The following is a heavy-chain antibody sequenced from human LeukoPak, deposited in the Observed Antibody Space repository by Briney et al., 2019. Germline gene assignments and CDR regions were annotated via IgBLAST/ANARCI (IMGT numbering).Heavy chain of an antibody. J-gene: IGHJ6*02. CDR3: AKSRRGDFWSGYQRASFSKMDV. V-gene: IGHV3-30*18. CDR1: GFTFSAYA. D-gene: IGHD3-3*01. CDR2: ISYDGRNT. Sequence: GGSLRLSCAASGFTFSAYAMHWVRQAPGKGLEWVALISYDGRNTFYPDSVKGRLTISRDTSRSTVYMQLSSLRAEDTAVYYCAKSRRGDFWSGYQRASFSKMDVWGHGATVTVSS.